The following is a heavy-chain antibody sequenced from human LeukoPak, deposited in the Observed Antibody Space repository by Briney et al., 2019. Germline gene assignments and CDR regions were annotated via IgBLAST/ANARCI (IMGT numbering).Heavy chain of an antibody. CDR2: MNPNSGNT. Sequence: ASVKVSCKASGYTFTSYDIKWVRQAPGQGLEWMGWMNPNSGNTGYDQKFQRRVTITRNTSISTAYMELSSLRSEDTAVYYCARFRYCSSTSCYTGGRKRNDYWGQGTLVTVSS. CDR3: ARFRYCSSTSCYTGGRKRNDY. V-gene: IGHV1-8*03. CDR1: GYTFTSYD. D-gene: IGHD2-2*02. J-gene: IGHJ4*02.